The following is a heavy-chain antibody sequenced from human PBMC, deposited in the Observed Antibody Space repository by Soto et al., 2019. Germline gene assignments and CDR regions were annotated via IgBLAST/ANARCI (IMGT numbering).Heavy chain of an antibody. J-gene: IGHJ3*02. V-gene: IGHV4-31*03. CDR1: GGSISSGGYY. Sequence: SETLSLTCTVSGGSISSGGYYWSWIRQHPGRGLEWIGYIYYSGSTYYNPSLKSRVTISVDTSKNQFTLKLSSVTAADTAVYYCARDEGLEATGAFDIWGQGTMVTVSS. D-gene: IGHD1-1*01. CDR3: ARDEGLEATGAFDI. CDR2: IYYSGST.